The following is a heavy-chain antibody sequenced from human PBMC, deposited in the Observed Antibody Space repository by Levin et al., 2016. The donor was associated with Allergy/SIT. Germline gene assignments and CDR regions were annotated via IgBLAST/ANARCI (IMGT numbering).Heavy chain of an antibody. CDR3: ARHSDPETSAAYDYYYYGMDV. D-gene: IGHD2-2*01. J-gene: IGHJ6*02. CDR2: IYPGDSDT. V-gene: IGHV5-51*01. Sequence: VRQMPGKGLEWMGIIYPGDSDTRYSPSFQGQVTISADKSISTAYLQWSSLKASDTAMYYCARHSDPETSAAYDYYYYGMDVWGQGTTVTVSS.